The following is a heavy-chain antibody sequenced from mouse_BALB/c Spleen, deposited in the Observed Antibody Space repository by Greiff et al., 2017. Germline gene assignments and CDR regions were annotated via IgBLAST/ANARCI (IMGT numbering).Heavy chain of an antibody. CDR2: IWAGGST. CDR3: ARGGVRAIGDYDVGTFAMDY. J-gene: IGHJ4*01. Sequence: VKVVESGPGLVAPSQSLSITCTVSGFSLTSYGVHWVRQPPGKGLEWLGVIWAGGSTNYNSALMSRLSISKDNSKSQVFLKMNSQQTDDTAMYYCARGGVRAIGDYDVGTFAMDYWGQGTSVTVAS. CDR1: GFSLTSYG. V-gene: IGHV2-9*02. D-gene: IGHD2-4*01.